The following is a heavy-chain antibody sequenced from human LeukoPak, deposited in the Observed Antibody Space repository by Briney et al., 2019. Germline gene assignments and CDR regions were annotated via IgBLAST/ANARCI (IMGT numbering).Heavy chain of an antibody. CDR2: INHSGST. Sequence: SETLSLTCAVYGGSFSGYYWSWIRQPPGKGLEWIGEINHSGSTNYNPSLKSRVTISVDTSKNQFSLKLSSVTAADTAVYYCARGPTGYCSGGSCYSFRRGYYYYIAVWGKGTTVTVSS. V-gene: IGHV4-34*01. CDR1: GGSFSGYY. CDR3: ARGPTGYCSGGSCYSFRRGYYYYIAV. J-gene: IGHJ6*03. D-gene: IGHD2-15*01.